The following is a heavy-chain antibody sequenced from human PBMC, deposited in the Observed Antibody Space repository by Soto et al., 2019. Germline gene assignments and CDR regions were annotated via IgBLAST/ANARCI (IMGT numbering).Heavy chain of an antibody. Sequence: GGSLRLSCAASGFTFSSYGMHWVRQAPGKGLEWVAVISYDGSNKYYADSVKGRFTISRDNSKNTLYLQMNSLRAEDTAVYYCAKDPGWAPYYYYYMDVWGKGTTVTVSS. D-gene: IGHD1-26*01. CDR1: GFTFSSYG. V-gene: IGHV3-30*18. J-gene: IGHJ6*03. CDR3: AKDPGWAPYYYYYMDV. CDR2: ISYDGSNK.